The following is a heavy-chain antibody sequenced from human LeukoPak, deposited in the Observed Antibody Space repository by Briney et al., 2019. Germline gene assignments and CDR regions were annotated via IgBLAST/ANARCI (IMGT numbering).Heavy chain of an antibody. Sequence: GASVKVSCKASGYTFTSYGISWVRQAPGQGLEWMGWISAYNGNTNYAQKLQGRVTMTTDTSTSTAYMELRSLRSDDTAVYYCARDYKRITMVSGYYYGMDVWGQGTTVTVSS. J-gene: IGHJ6*02. CDR1: GYTFTSYG. V-gene: IGHV1-18*01. CDR2: ISAYNGNT. D-gene: IGHD3-10*01. CDR3: ARDYKRITMVSGYYYGMDV.